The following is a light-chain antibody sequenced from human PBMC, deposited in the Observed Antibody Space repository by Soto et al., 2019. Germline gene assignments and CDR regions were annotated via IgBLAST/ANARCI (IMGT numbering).Light chain of an antibody. CDR1: QSVSNNY. CDR2: GTS. Sequence: EIVLSQSPGTLALSPGERATLSCRARQSVSNNYLAWYQQKPGQAPRLLIYGTSTRATGIPARFSGSGSGTDFTLTISSLETEDLAVYYCQHRSNWPSWTFGAGTKVDIK. V-gene: IGKV3-11*01. CDR3: QHRSNWPSWT. J-gene: IGKJ1*01.